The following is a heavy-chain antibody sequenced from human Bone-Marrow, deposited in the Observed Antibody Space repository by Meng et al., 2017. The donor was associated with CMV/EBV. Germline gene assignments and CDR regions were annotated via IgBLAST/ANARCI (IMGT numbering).Heavy chain of an antibody. Sequence: SVKVSCKASGGTFSAHAISWVRQAPGQGLEWMGRIIPILGIANYAQKFQGRVTITADKSTSTAYMEPSSLRSEDTAVYYCARDLVVYYYYYGMDVWGQGTTVTVSS. J-gene: IGHJ6*02. D-gene: IGHD6-6*01. CDR2: IIPILGIA. CDR3: ARDLVVYYYYYGMDV. CDR1: GGTFSAHA. V-gene: IGHV1-69*04.